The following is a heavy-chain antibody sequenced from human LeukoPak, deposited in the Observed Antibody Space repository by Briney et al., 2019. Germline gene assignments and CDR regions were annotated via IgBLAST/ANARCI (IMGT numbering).Heavy chain of an antibody. V-gene: IGHV1-2*02. Sequence: ASVKVSCKATGYTFTGYYMRWVRQAPGQGLEWMGWINSNNGDTNYAQKFQGRVTMTRDTSISTAYMELSGLRSDDTAVYYCARGVAGVYFYYYMDVWGKGTTVTVSS. CDR1: GYTFTGYY. D-gene: IGHD1-14*01. CDR2: INSNNGDT. J-gene: IGHJ6*03. CDR3: ARGVAGVYFYYYMDV.